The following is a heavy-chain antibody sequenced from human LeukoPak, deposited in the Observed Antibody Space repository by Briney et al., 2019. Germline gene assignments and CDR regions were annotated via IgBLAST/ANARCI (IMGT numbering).Heavy chain of an antibody. Sequence: SETLSLTCTVSGDSINNYYWSWIRQPPGKGLEWICNINYSGSTNSNPSLKSRATISVDMSRKHFFLDLRSVTAADTAVYYCARAVHYSGTSDQYTGGWYYFDFWGQGTLVTVSS. D-gene: IGHD3-10*01. CDR1: GDSINNYY. V-gene: IGHV4-59*13. J-gene: IGHJ4*02. CDR2: INYSGST. CDR3: ARAVHYSGTSDQYTGGWYYFDF.